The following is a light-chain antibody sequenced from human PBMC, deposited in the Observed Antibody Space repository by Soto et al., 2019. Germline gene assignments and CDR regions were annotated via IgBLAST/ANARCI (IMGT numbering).Light chain of an antibody. CDR1: QSVGTY. Sequence: EIVLTQSPATLSLSPGERATLSCRASQSVGTYLAWYQHNPGQAPRLLIYDASNRATGIPARFSGSGSGTDFRLAIRSPEPEDFAVYYCQRRYNRPNTFGQGTKLVIK. V-gene: IGKV3-11*01. J-gene: IGKJ2*01. CDR3: QRRYNRPNT. CDR2: DAS.